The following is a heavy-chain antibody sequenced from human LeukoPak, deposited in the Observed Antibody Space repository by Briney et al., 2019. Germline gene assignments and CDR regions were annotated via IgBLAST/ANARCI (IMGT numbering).Heavy chain of an antibody. CDR3: AKANVVAAMADWFDP. Sequence: PGRSLRLSCAASGFTFSSYAMHWVRQAPGKGLEWVAVISYDGSNKYYADSVKGRFTISRDNSKNTLYLQMNSLRAEDTAVYYCAKANVVAAMADWFDPWGQGTLVTVSS. J-gene: IGHJ5*02. V-gene: IGHV3-30-3*01. CDR2: ISYDGSNK. CDR1: GFTFSSYA. D-gene: IGHD2-15*01.